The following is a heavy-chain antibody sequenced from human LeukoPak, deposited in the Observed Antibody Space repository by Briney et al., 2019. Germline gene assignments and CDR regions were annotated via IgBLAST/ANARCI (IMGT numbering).Heavy chain of an antibody. Sequence: GGSLRLSCAASGFEFGDYYMNWIRQAPGKGLEWLAYITSSANTIYYADSVKGRFTISRDNAKKALYLQMSRLTGDDTAVYYCAREGGEADYYFDFWGQGTLVTVSS. CDR3: AREGGEADYYFDF. CDR2: ITSSANTI. CDR1: GFEFGDYY. J-gene: IGHJ4*02. V-gene: IGHV3-11*01. D-gene: IGHD2-21*01.